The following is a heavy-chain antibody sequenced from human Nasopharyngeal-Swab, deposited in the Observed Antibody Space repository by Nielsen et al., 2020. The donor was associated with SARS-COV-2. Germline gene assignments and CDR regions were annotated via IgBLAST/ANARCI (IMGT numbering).Heavy chain of an antibody. J-gene: IGHJ6*02. D-gene: IGHD3-16*02. V-gene: IGHV3-48*04. CDR2: ISSSSSTI. CDR3: ARLGELSLRHYYYGMDV. CDR1: GFTFSSYS. Sequence: GESLKISCAASGFTFSSYSMNWVRQAPGKGLEWVSYISSSSSTIYYADSVKGRFTISRDNAKNSLYLQMNSLRAGDTAVYYCARLGELSLRHYYYGMDVWGQGTTVTVSS.